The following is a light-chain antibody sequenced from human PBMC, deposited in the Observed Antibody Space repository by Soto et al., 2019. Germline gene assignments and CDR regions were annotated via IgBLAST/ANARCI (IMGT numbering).Light chain of an antibody. CDR3: MQSTRLPPT. V-gene: IGKV2D-29*02. J-gene: IGKJ5*01. CDR2: EVS. Sequence: DVVMTQTPLSLSVAPGQPASISCKSSQSLLHITGETFLFWYLQKPGQSPQLLIYEVSTRVSGVPDRFRGSGSGTDFTLEIRRVGTDVVGIYYCMQSTRLPPTFGQGTRLGI. CDR1: QSLLHITGETF.